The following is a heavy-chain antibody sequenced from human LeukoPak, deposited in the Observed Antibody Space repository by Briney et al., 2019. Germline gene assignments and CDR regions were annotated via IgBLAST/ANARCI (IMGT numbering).Heavy chain of an antibody. Sequence: GGSLRLSCAASGFTFSSYAMSWVRQAPGKGLEWVSAISGSGGSTYYADSVKGRFTISRDNSKNTLYLQMNSLRAEDMAVYYCAKDGWGSYNFDYWGQGTLVTVSS. D-gene: IGHD1-26*01. CDR1: GFTFSSYA. CDR2: ISGSGGST. CDR3: AKDGWGSYNFDY. J-gene: IGHJ4*02. V-gene: IGHV3-23*01.